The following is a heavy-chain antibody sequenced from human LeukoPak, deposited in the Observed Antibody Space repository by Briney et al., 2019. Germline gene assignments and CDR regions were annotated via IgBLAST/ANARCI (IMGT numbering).Heavy chain of an antibody. CDR2: IYYSGST. CDR1: GGSISSSSYY. D-gene: IGHD3-3*01. CDR3: ARATPYYEETQNWFDP. J-gene: IGHJ5*02. V-gene: IGHV4-39*07. Sequence: SETLSLTCTVSGGSISSSSYYWGWIRQPPGKGLEWIGSIYYSGSTYYNPSLKSRVTISVDTSKNQFSLKLSSVTAADTAVYYCARATPYYEETQNWFDPWGQGTLVTVSS.